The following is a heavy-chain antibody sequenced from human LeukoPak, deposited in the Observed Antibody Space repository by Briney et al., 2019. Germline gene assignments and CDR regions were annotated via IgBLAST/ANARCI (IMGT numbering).Heavy chain of an antibody. Sequence: GGSLRLSCAASGFTFSSYGMSWVRQAPGKGLEWVSAISGSGGSTYYADSVKGRFTISRDNSKNTLYLQMNSLRAEDTAVYYCAKDSRIQLWYYFDYWGQGTLVTVSS. CDR3: AKDSRIQLWYYFDY. J-gene: IGHJ4*02. V-gene: IGHV3-23*01. D-gene: IGHD5-18*01. CDR1: GFTFSSYG. CDR2: ISGSGGST.